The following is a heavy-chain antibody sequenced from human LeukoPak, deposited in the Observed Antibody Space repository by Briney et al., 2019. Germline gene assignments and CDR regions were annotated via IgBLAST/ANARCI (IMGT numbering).Heavy chain of an antibody. V-gene: IGHV1-2*02. Sequence: ASVKVSCKASGYTFTGYYMHWVRQAPGQGLEWMGWINPNSGGTNYAQKFQGRVTMTRDTSISTAYMGLSRLRSDDTAVYYCARKILWFGIGDDAFDIWGQGTMVTVSS. D-gene: IGHD3-10*01. J-gene: IGHJ3*02. CDR3: ARKILWFGIGDDAFDI. CDR2: INPNSGGT. CDR1: GYTFTGYY.